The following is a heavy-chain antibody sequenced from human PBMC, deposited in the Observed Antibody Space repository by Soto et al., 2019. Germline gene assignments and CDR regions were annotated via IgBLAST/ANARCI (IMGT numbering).Heavy chain of an antibody. Sequence: SETLSLTCTVSGGSISSGGYYWSWIRQHPGKGLEWIGYIYYSGSTYYNPSLKNRVTISVDTSKNQFSLKLSSVTAADTAVYYCARVDLGFPKDIVVVPAAMGNYYGMDVWGQGTTVTVSS. CDR2: IYYSGST. D-gene: IGHD2-2*01. CDR3: ARVDLGFPKDIVVVPAAMGNYYGMDV. CDR1: GGSISSGGYY. V-gene: IGHV4-31*03. J-gene: IGHJ6*02.